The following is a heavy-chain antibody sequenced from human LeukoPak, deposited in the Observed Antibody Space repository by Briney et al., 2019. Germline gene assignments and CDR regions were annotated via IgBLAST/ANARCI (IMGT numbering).Heavy chain of an antibody. D-gene: IGHD6-6*01. CDR2: IKQDGSEK. J-gene: IGHJ6*02. CDR3: AREYSSSYIGYYYGMDV. V-gene: IGHV3-7*01. Sequence: GGSLRLSCAPSGFTFSSYRMSWVRQAPGKGLEWVANIKQDGSEKYYVDSVKGRFTISRDNTKNSLYLQMNSLRAEDTAVYYCAREYSSSYIGYYYGMDVWGQGTTVTVSS. CDR1: GFTFSSYR.